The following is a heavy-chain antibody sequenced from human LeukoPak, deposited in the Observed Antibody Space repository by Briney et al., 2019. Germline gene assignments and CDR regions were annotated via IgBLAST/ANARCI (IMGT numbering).Heavy chain of an antibody. CDR3: TTDGRSWFDP. CDR2: IYYSGTT. Sequence: SETLSLTCAVYGGSFSSYYWSWIRQPPGKGLEWIGYIYYSGTTNYNPSLKSRVTISVDTSKNQFSLKLSSVTAADTAVYYCTTDGRSWFDPWGQGTLVTVSS. D-gene: IGHD3-10*01. J-gene: IGHJ5*02. V-gene: IGHV4-59*01. CDR1: GGSFSSYY.